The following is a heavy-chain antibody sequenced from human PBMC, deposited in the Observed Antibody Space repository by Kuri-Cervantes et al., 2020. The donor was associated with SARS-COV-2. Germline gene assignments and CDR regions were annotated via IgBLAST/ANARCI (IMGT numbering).Heavy chain of an antibody. CDR2: IYYSGST. CDR1: GGSISSHY. V-gene: IGHV4-59*11. J-gene: IGHJ4*02. Sequence: SETLSLTRTVSGGSISSHYWSWIRQPPGKGLEWIGYIYYSGSTNYNPSLKSRVTISVDTSKNQFSLKLSSVTAADTAVYYCARDGGLHEGYSYGYIDYWGQGTLVTVSS. CDR3: ARDGGLHEGYSYGYIDY. D-gene: IGHD5-18*01.